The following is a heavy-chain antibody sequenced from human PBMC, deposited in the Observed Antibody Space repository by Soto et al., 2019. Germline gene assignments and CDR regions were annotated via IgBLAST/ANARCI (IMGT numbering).Heavy chain of an antibody. D-gene: IGHD3-22*01. J-gene: IGHJ4*02. V-gene: IGHV1-69*02. CDR1: GGTFSSYT. CDR2: IIPILGIA. CDR3: ARGLDRSGIKFDY. Sequence: QVQLVQSGAEVKKPGSSVKVSCKASGGTFSSYTISWVRQAPGQGLEWMGRIIPILGIANYAQKFQGRVTITADKSTSTAYMELSSLRSEDTAVYYCARGLDRSGIKFDYWGQETLVTVSS.